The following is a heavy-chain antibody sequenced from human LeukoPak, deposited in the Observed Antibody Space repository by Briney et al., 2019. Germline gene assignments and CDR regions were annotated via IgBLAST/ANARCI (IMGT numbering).Heavy chain of an antibody. J-gene: IGHJ5*02. Sequence: PGGSLRLSCAASGFTFSEYCMSWVRQAPGKGLEWVSNIRSNGRDTYYTDSVKGRFTISRDNSKNTLYLEMNSLRAEDTAVYYCAKGGYTTCFDPWGQGTLVTVSS. CDR1: GFTFSEYC. V-gene: IGHV3-23*01. CDR2: IRSNGRDT. D-gene: IGHD2-15*01. CDR3: AKGGYTTCFDP.